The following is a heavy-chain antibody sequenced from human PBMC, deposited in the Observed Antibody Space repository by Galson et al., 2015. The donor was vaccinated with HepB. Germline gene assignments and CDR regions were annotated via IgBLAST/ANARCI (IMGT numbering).Heavy chain of an antibody. CDR1: GFIFSNAW. Sequence: SLRLSCAGSGFIFSNAWMNWVRQAPGKGLEWVGRVKSRVDGGTTDYAAPVNGRFTISRDDSRNMVYLQMNSLETEDTAIYYCATGGYYIDYWGQGTLVTVSS. J-gene: IGHJ4*02. D-gene: IGHD3-10*01. CDR3: ATGGYYIDY. V-gene: IGHV3-15*01. CDR2: VKSRVDGGTT.